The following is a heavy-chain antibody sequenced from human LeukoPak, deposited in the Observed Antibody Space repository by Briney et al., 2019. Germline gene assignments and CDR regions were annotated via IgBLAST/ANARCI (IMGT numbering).Heavy chain of an antibody. D-gene: IGHD2-2*01. CDR1: GGSFSGYY. CDR3: ARGWSSTTGGGYYYYYMDV. V-gene: IGHV4-34*01. Sequence: SETLSLTCAVYGGSFSGYYWSWIRQPPGKGLEWIGEINHSGSTNYNPSLKSRVTISVDTSKNQFSLKLSSVTAADTAVYYCARGWSSTTGGGYYYYYMDVWGKGTTVTVSS. J-gene: IGHJ6*03. CDR2: INHSGST.